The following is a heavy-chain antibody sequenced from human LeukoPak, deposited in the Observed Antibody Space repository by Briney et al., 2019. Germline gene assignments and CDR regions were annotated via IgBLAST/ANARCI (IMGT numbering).Heavy chain of an antibody. J-gene: IGHJ4*02. CDR3: AREGGEYRLLEDY. CDR2: INHSGST. V-gene: IGHV4-34*01. D-gene: IGHD2-2*01. Sequence: SETLSLTCAAYGGSFSGYYWSWIRQPPGKGLEWIGEINHSGSTNYNPSLKSRVTISVDTSKNQISLKLSSVTAADTAVYYCAREGGEYRLLEDYWGQGTLVTVSS. CDR1: GGSFSGYY.